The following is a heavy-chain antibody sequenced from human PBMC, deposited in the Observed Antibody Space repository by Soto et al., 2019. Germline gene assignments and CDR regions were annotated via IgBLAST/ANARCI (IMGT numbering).Heavy chain of an antibody. CDR2: INHSGST. J-gene: IGHJ5*02. CDR3: ARGRGYSGYEEGPPSNPFDP. CDR1: GGSFSGYY. D-gene: IGHD5-12*01. V-gene: IGHV4-34*01. Sequence: NPSETLSLTCAVYGGSFSGYYWSWIRQPPGKGLEWIGEINHSGSTNYNPSLKSRVTISVDTSKNQFSLKLSSVTAADTAVYYCARGRGYSGYEEGPPSNPFDPWGQGTLVTVSS.